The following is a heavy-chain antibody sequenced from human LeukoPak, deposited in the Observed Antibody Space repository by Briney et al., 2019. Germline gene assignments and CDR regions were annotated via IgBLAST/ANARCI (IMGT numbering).Heavy chain of an antibody. V-gene: IGHV5-51*01. CDR1: GYTFTTYW. CDR3: ARQAGYCGSTSCSRSEFDY. CDR2: IYPGDSDT. J-gene: IGHJ4*02. Sequence: GESLKISCKGSGYTFTTYWIGWMRQMPGKGLEWMGIIYPGDSDTRYSPSFQGQVTISADKSINTAYLQWSSLKASDTAIYYCARQAGYCGSTSCSRSEFDYWGQGTLVTVSS. D-gene: IGHD2-2*01.